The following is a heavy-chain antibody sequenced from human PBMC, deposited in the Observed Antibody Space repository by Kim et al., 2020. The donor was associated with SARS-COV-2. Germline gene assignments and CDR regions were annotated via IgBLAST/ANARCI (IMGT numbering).Heavy chain of an antibody. J-gene: IGHJ4*02. Sequence: PVKGRFTISRDDSKTTLYRQMNSLKTEDTAVYYCTTAAYYDFLSGYYRFDYWGQGTLVTVSS. D-gene: IGHD3-3*01. CDR3: TTAAYYDFLSGYYRFDY. V-gene: IGHV3-15*01.